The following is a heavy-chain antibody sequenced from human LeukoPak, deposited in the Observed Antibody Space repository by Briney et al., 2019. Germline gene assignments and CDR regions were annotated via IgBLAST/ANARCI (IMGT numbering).Heavy chain of an antibody. D-gene: IGHD3-10*01. V-gene: IGHV4-34*01. CDR2: INHSGST. J-gene: IGHJ5*02. CDR1: GGSFSGYY. Sequence: SETLSLTCAVYGGSFSGYYWSWIRQSPGKGLEGIGEINHSGSTKYNPSLKNRVTISVDTSKNQFSLKLSSVPAADTAVYYCARRLPGFLVRGVLNGNWFDPWGQGTLVTVSS. CDR3: ARRLPGFLVRGVLNGNWFDP.